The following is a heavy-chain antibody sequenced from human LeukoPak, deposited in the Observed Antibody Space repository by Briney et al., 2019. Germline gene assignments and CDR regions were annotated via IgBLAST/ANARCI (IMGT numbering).Heavy chain of an antibody. Sequence: GSVKVSCKASGGTFSSYAISWVRQAPGQGLEWMGWINPNSGGTNYAQKFQGRVTMTRDTSISTAYMELSRLRSDDTAVYYCARAVGVVVPAAMGYWGQGTLVTVSS. J-gene: IGHJ4*02. CDR2: INPNSGGT. CDR1: GGTFSSYA. D-gene: IGHD2-2*01. V-gene: IGHV1-2*02. CDR3: ARAVGVVVPAAMGY.